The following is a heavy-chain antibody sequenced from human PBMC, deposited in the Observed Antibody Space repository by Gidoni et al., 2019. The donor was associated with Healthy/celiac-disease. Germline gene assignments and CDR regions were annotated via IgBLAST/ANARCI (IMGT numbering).Heavy chain of an antibody. CDR2: IYHSGST. CDR3: ASRSIAARRNPYGMDV. D-gene: IGHD6-6*01. Sequence: QVQLQESGPGLVTPSETLSLTCTVSGYSISSGYYWGWIRQPPGKGLEWIGSIYHSGSTYYNPSLKSRVTISVDTSKNQFSLKLSSVTAADTAVYYCASRSIAARRNPYGMDVWGQGTTVTVSS. CDR1: GYSISSGYY. J-gene: IGHJ6*02. V-gene: IGHV4-38-2*02.